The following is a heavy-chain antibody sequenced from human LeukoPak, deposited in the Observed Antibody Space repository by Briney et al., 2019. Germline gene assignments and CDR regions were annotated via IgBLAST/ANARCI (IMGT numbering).Heavy chain of an antibody. J-gene: IGHJ4*02. Sequence: GGSLRLSCAASGFTFSSYGMHWVRQAPGKGLEWVAVIWYDGSNKYYAGSVKGRFTISRDNSKNTLYLQMNSLRAEDTAVYYCARDYYDFWSGYYSHFDYWGQGTLVTVSS. V-gene: IGHV3-33*01. D-gene: IGHD3-3*01. CDR1: GFTFSSYG. CDR2: IWYDGSNK. CDR3: ARDYYDFWSGYYSHFDY.